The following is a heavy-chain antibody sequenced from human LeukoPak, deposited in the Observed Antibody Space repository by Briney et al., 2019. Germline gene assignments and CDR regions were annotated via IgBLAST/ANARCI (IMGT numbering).Heavy chain of an antibody. D-gene: IGHD5-12*01. Sequence: SETLSLTCTVSGGSISSTSYYWGWIRQPPGKGLEWIGSIYYSGSTFYNPSLKSRVTISVDTSKNQFSLKLSSVTAADTAVYYCARVTATIEIYFDYWGQGTLVTVSS. CDR1: GGSISSTSYY. V-gene: IGHV4-39*07. CDR2: IYYSGST. CDR3: ARVTATIEIYFDY. J-gene: IGHJ4*02.